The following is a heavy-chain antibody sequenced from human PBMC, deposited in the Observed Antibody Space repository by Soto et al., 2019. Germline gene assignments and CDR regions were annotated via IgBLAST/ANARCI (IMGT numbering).Heavy chain of an antibody. CDR1: GFTFGDYA. J-gene: IGHJ3*02. D-gene: IGHD3-3*01. Sequence: GGSLRLSCTASGFTFGDYAMSWFRQAPGKGLEWVGFIRSKAYGGTTEYAASVKGRFTISRDDSKSIAYLQMNSLKTEDTAVYYCTRERFLEWLLAHDAFDIWGQGTMVTVSS. V-gene: IGHV3-49*03. CDR2: IRSKAYGGTT. CDR3: TRERFLEWLLAHDAFDI.